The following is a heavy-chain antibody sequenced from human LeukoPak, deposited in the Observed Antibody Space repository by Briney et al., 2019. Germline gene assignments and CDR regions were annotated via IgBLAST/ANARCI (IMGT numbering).Heavy chain of an antibody. D-gene: IGHD3-10*01. CDR2: ISYDGSNK. J-gene: IGHJ3*02. CDR1: GFTFSSYG. V-gene: IGHV3-30*18. Sequence: GGSLRLSCAASGFTFSSYGMHWVRQAPGKGLEWVAVISYDGSNKYYADSVKGRFTISRDNSKNTLYLQMNSLRAEDTAVYYCAKGPVLLWFGDPNGGAFDIWGQGTMVTVSS. CDR3: AKGPVLLWFGDPNGGAFDI.